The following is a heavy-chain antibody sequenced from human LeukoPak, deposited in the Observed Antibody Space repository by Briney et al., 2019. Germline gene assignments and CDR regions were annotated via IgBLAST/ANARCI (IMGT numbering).Heavy chain of an antibody. CDR1: GFTFSSYG. Sequence: PGGSLRLSCAASGFTFSSYGMHWVRQAPGKGLEWVAVIWYDGSNKYYADSVKGRFTISRDNSKNTLYLQMNSLRAEDTAVYYCARGGPREWYYYGMDVWGQGTTVTVSS. V-gene: IGHV3-33*01. CDR2: IWYDGSNK. CDR3: ARGGPREWYYYGMDV. J-gene: IGHJ6*02. D-gene: IGHD3-3*01.